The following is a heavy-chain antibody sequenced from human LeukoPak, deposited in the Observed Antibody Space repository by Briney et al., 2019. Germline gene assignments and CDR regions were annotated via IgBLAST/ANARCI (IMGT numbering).Heavy chain of an antibody. Sequence: SETLSLTCTVSGGSISSYYWSWIRQPPGKGLEWIGSIYYSGSTYYNPSLKSRVTISVDTSKNQFSLKLSSVTAADTAVYYCARLPFSVSSLPLDYWGQGTLVTVSS. CDR3: ARLPFSVSSLPLDY. CDR1: GGSISSYY. V-gene: IGHV4-59*05. J-gene: IGHJ4*02. D-gene: IGHD3-3*01. CDR2: IYYSGST.